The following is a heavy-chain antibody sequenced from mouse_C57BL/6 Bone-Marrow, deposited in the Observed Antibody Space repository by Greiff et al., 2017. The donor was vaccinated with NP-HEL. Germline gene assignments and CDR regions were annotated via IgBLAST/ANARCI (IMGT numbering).Heavy chain of an antibody. J-gene: IGHJ2*01. D-gene: IGHD2-5*01. V-gene: IGHV1-15*01. CDR2: IDPETGGT. Sequence: VQLVESGAELVRPGASVTLSCKASGYTFTDYEMHWVKQTPVHGLEWIGAIDPETGGTAYNQKFKGKAILTADKSSSTAYMELRSLTSEDSAVYYCTRSDYSNYLDYWGQGTTLTVSS. CDR1: GYTFTDYE. CDR3: TRSDYSNYLDY.